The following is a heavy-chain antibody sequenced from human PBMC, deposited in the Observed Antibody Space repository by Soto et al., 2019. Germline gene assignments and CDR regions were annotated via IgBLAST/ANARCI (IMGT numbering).Heavy chain of an antibody. V-gene: IGHV3-23*01. D-gene: IGHD4-17*01. J-gene: IGHJ2*01. CDR3: GRKSQGSVTVTGNWYFDL. CDR2: ISGGGDAT. CDR1: GFTFGGYA. Sequence: EVQLLESGGGLLQPGGSLRLSCAASGFTFGGYAMNWVRQAPGKGLEWVSGISGGGDATFYTGSVKGRLTISRDNSGNTLYLQMNRLRAEDTAVYFCGRKSQGSVTVTGNWYFDLWGRGTLVTVSS.